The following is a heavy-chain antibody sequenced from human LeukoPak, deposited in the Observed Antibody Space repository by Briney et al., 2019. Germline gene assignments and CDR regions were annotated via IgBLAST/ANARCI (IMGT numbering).Heavy chain of an antibody. CDR1: GYTLTGYY. J-gene: IGHJ4*02. CDR3: ARVSKGQWLDLGLDY. Sequence: ASVKVSCKASGYTLTGYYMHWVRQAPGQRLEWMGWINPNSGGTNYALKFQGRVTMTRDTSISTAYMELSRLRSDDTAVYYCARVSKGQWLDLGLDYWGQGTLVTVSS. CDR2: INPNSGGT. D-gene: IGHD6-19*01. V-gene: IGHV1-2*02.